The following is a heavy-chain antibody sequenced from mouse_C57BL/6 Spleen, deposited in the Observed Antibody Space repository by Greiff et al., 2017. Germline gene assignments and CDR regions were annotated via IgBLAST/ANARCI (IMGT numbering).Heavy chain of an antibody. CDR3: SRNESRYVRSMDY. J-gene: IGHJ4*01. Sequence: QVQLQQPGAELVQPGASVKMSCTASGYTFTSYWITWVKQRPGQGLEWIGDINPGSGSTNYHEKFKSKDTLTVDTSSSTAYLPLSSLKSEDSAAYYCSRNESRYVRSMDYWGQGTSVTVSA. V-gene: IGHV1-55*01. D-gene: IGHD1-1*01. CDR2: INPGSGST. CDR1: GYTFTSYW.